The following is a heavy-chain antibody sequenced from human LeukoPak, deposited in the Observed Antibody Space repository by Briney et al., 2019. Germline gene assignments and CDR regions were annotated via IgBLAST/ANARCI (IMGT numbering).Heavy chain of an antibody. J-gene: IGHJ4*02. CDR3: ARGLYYNFWSGSPQNYFDY. D-gene: IGHD3-3*01. CDR2: IYYSGST. V-gene: IGHV4-59*01. Sequence: SETLSLTCTVSGGSISSYYWSWIRQPPGKGLEWIGYIYYSGSTNYNPSLKSRVTISVDTSKNHFSLNLSSVTAADTAVYYCARGLYYNFWSGSPQNYFDYWGQGTLVTVSS. CDR1: GGSISSYY.